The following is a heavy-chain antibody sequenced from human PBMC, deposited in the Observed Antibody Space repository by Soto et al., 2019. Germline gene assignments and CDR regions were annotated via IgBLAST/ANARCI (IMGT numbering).Heavy chain of an antibody. CDR1: GYTFTSYY. CDR3: ARDRQWLVLSYYMDV. J-gene: IGHJ6*03. D-gene: IGHD6-19*01. Sequence: QVQLVQSGAEVKKPGASVKVSCKASGYTFTSYYMHWVRQAPGQGLEWMGIINPSGGSTSYAQKFQGRVTMTRDTSTSTVYMELSSLRSEDTAVYYCARDRQWLVLSYYMDVWGEGTTVTVSS. V-gene: IGHV1-46*03. CDR2: INPSGGST.